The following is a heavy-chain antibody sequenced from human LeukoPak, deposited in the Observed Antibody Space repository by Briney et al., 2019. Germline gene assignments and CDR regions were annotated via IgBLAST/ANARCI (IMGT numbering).Heavy chain of an antibody. CDR1: GYTFTSYD. J-gene: IGHJ4*02. D-gene: IGHD5-12*01. CDR3: ARVIKGWLQDPTYFDY. V-gene: IGHV1-8*01. Sequence: ASVKVSCKASGYTFTSYDINWVRQATGQGLEWMGWMNPNSGNTGYAQKFQGRVTMTRNTSISTAYMELSSLRSEDTAVYYCARVIKGWLQDPTYFDYWGQGTLVTVSS. CDR2: MNPNSGNT.